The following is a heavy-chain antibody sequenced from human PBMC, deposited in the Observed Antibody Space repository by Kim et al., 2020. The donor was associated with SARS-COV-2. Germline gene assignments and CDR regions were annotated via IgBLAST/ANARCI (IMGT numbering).Heavy chain of an antibody. Sequence: SETLSLTCTVSGGSISSSSYYWGWIRQPPGKGLEWIGSIYYSGSTYYNPSLKSRVTISVDTSKNQFSLKLSSVTAADTAVYYCARHIHNGGFTMIVWYFQHWGQGTLVTVSS. V-gene: IGHV4-39*01. CDR2: IYYSGST. J-gene: IGHJ1*01. CDR1: GGSISSSSYY. CDR3: ARHIHNGGFTMIVWYFQH. D-gene: IGHD3-22*01.